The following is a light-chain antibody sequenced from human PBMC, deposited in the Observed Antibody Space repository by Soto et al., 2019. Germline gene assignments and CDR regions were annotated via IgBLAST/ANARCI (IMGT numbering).Light chain of an antibody. CDR2: DVS. CDR1: SSDVGGYNS. CDR3: SSYTTGGSYV. Sequence: ALTQPASVSGSPGLSIAISCTGTSSDVGGYNSVSWYQQHPGKAPKLMIYDVSNRPSGVSNRFSGSKSGNTASLTISGLQAEDEGDYYCSSYTTGGSYVFGTGTKLTVL. J-gene: IGLJ1*01. V-gene: IGLV2-14*01.